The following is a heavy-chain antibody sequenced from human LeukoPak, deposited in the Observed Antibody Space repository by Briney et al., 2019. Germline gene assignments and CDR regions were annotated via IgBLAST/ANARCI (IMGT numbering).Heavy chain of an antibody. J-gene: IGHJ4*02. Sequence: SQTLSLTCTVSGASINSAGYYWSWIRQLPGKGLEWIGYISYTGSTYYNPSLKSRVIISRDTSKNQFSLKLSSVTAADTAVYYCARDGATDPYFDYWGQGTLVTVSS. D-gene: IGHD5-12*01. V-gene: IGHV4-31*03. CDR2: ISYTGST. CDR3: ARDGATDPYFDY. CDR1: GASINSAGYY.